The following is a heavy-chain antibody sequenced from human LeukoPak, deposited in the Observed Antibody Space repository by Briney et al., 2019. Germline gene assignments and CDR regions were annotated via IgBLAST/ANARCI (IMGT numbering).Heavy chain of an antibody. D-gene: IGHD2-2*01. CDR2: IWYDGSNK. Sequence: GGSLRLSCAASGFTFSSYGMHWVRQAPGKGLEWVAVIWYDGSNKYYADSVKGRFTISRDNSKNTLYLQLNSLRAEDTAVYYFVRGVVIVPAASKNYYFYMDGWGKRATVTVSS. CDR3: VRGVVIVPAASKNYYFYMDG. J-gene: IGHJ6*03. V-gene: IGHV3-33*01. CDR1: GFTFSSYG.